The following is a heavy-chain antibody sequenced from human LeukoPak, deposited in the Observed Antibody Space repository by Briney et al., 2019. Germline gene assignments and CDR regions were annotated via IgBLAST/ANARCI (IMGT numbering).Heavy chain of an antibody. CDR2: IGTKEDT. D-gene: IGHD5-12*01. CDR1: GFTFSSYD. Sequence: GGSLRLSCEASGFTFSSYDMHWVRQVTGKGLEWVSYIGTKEDTNYPDSVRGRFTTSRENARNSLYLQMNYLRAEDTAVYYCAKDGGEHIVQSQYAFDVWGKGTMVTVSS. CDR3: AKDGGEHIVQSQYAFDV. J-gene: IGHJ3*01. V-gene: IGHV3-13*04.